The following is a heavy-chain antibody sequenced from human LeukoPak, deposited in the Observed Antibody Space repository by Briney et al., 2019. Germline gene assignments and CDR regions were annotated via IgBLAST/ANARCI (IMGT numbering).Heavy chain of an antibody. CDR3: AAPVVVEGAFDI. CDR1: GGSISSGDYY. D-gene: IGHD2-15*01. CDR2: IYYSGST. V-gene: IGHV4-30-4*01. Sequence: SQALSLTCTVSGGSISSGDYYWSWIRQPPGKGLEWIVYIYYSGSTYYNPSLKSRVTISVDTSKNQFSLKLSSVTAADTAVYYCAAPVVVEGAFDIWGQGTMVTVSS. J-gene: IGHJ3*02.